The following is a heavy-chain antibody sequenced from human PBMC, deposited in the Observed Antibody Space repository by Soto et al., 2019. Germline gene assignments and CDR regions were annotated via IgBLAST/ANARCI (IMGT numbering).Heavy chain of an antibody. D-gene: IGHD1-26*01. J-gene: IGHJ4*02. CDR1: GYTFTGYY. V-gene: IGHV1-2*02. Sequence: QVRLVQSGAEVKKSGASVKVSCKASGYTFTGYYLHWVRQAPGQGPEWMGEISPNSGGTKYAQRFQGRVTMTRDTSITTVYMELSNLSPDDTAVYYCGKGRSGDVGVFYWGQGTLVTVYS. CDR2: ISPNSGGT. CDR3: GKGRSGDVGVFY.